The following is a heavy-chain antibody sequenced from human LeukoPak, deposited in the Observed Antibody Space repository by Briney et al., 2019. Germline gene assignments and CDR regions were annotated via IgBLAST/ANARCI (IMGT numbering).Heavy chain of an antibody. Sequence: GASVKVSCKASGSTFSSYAISWVRQAPGQGLEWMGGIIPIFGTANYAQKFQGRVTITAAESTSTAYMELTSLRLEDTAMYYSARGNGGSYHWFDPWGQGTLVTVSS. J-gene: IGHJ5*02. V-gene: IGHV1-69*01. CDR1: GSTFSSYA. D-gene: IGHD1-26*01. CDR2: IIPIFGTA. CDR3: ARGNGGSYHWFDP.